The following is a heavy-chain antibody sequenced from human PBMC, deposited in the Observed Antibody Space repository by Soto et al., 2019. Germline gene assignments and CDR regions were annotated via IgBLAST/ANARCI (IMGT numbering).Heavy chain of an antibody. CDR1: GDSIIRSF. V-gene: IGHV4-59*01. Sequence: QVQLQESGPGLVKPSETLSLTCVVSGDSIIRSFWGWIRQPPGRGLEWIAYSSDSGMTFSNPSLNRRLSMSVDTSKNEFSLTLTAMTAADTAIYYCARGAGDFSGTDTLDFWGQGTLVTGSS. CDR2: SSDSGMT. J-gene: IGHJ3*01. CDR3: ARGAGDFSGTDTLDF. D-gene: IGHD3-10*01.